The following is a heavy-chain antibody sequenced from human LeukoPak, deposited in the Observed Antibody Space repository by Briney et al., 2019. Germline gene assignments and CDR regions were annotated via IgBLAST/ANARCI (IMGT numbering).Heavy chain of an antibody. CDR3: AELGITMIGGV. J-gene: IGHJ6*04. Sequence: GGSLRPSCAASGFTFSSYEMNWVRQAPGKGLEWVSYISSSGSTIYYADSVKGRVTISRDNAKNSLYLQMNSLRAEDTAVYYCAELGITMIGGVWGKGTTVTISS. CDR1: GFTFSSYE. V-gene: IGHV3-48*03. D-gene: IGHD3-10*02. CDR2: ISSSGSTI.